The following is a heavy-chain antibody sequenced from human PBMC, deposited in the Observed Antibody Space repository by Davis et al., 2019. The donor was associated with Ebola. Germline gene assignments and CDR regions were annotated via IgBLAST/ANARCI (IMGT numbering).Heavy chain of an antibody. CDR2: ISGSGSTI. Sequence: GESLKISCEASGITFNDYFMSWIRQAPGKEMEWISYISGSGSTIYYADSVKGRFTISRDNSKNMLYLQMNNLRADDTAIYHCAKTLFGGAEYWGQGALVTVSS. CDR3: AKTLFGGAEY. V-gene: IGHV3-11*01. CDR1: GITFNDYF. D-gene: IGHD4-23*01. J-gene: IGHJ1*01.